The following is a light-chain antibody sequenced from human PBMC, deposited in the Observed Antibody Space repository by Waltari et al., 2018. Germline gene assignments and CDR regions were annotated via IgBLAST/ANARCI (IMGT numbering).Light chain of an antibody. J-gene: IGKJ5*01. CDR2: AAS. CDR3: QQANSFPRT. Sequence: DIQMTQSPSSVSASVGDRVTITCRASQGISSWLGWYQQKPGKAPKLLIYAASSLQSGVPSRVSGSGSETDFTLTISSLQPEDFATYYCQQANSFPRTFGQGTRLEIK. V-gene: IGKV1-12*01. CDR1: QGISSW.